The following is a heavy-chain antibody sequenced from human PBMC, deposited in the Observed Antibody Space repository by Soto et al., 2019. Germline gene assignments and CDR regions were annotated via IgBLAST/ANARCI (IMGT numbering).Heavy chain of an antibody. CDR1: GGTFSSYA. D-gene: IGHD3-10*01. V-gene: IGHV1-69*01. CDR3: ARSQGVLGRAVRGVIITLFDY. Sequence: QVQLVQSGAEVKKPGSSVKVSCKASGGTFSSYAISWVRQAPGQGLEWMGGIIPIFGTANYAQKFQGRVTITADESTSTAYMELSSLRSEDTAVYYCARSQGVLGRAVRGVIITLFDYWGQGTLVTVSS. J-gene: IGHJ4*02. CDR2: IIPIFGTA.